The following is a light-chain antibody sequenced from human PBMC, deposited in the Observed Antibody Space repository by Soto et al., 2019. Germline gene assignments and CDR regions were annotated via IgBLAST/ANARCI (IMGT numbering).Light chain of an antibody. J-gene: IGKJ1*01. CDR2: DAS. Sequence: DMQKTVYPSAVSASVRDRVTITCRASQRISKWLAWFQQKPGKAPKLLIYDASTLESGVPSRFSGRGSETEFTLTISSLQPDDFATYYCQHYNSYSEAFGQGTKVDI. V-gene: IGKV1-5*01. CDR1: QRISKW. CDR3: QHYNSYSEA.